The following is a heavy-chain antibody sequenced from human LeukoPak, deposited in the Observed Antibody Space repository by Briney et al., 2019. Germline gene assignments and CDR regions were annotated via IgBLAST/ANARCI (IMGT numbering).Heavy chain of an antibody. J-gene: IGHJ5*02. CDR3: AREPSTGTA. CDR1: GDSINSNNYY. Sequence: YPSETLSLTCTVSGDSINSNNYYWGWIRQPPGKGLEWIGSIYDSGSTYYNPSLKSRVTISVDKSKNQFSLKLSSVTAADTAVYYCAREPSTGTAWGQGTLVTVSS. V-gene: IGHV4-39*07. CDR2: IYDSGST. D-gene: IGHD1-1*01.